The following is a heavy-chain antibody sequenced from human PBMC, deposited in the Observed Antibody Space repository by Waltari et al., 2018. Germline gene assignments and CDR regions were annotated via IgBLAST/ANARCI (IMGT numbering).Heavy chain of an antibody. CDR3: ARVYYDFWNGPFDF. D-gene: IGHD3-3*01. J-gene: IGHJ4*02. CDR1: GAPLSRYY. V-gene: IGHV4-59*13. Sequence: QVLLQESGPGLVKPSETLSLTCTVSGAPLSRYYWTWMRQSPDKGLEWIGFIYYSGTTDYNPSLKRRVAISIDTSKNQFSLTLKSMTAADTAVYYCARVYYDFWNGPFDFWGQGTLVTVSS. CDR2: IYYSGTT.